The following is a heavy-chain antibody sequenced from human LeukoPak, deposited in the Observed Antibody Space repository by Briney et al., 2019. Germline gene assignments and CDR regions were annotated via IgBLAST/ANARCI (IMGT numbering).Heavy chain of an antibody. CDR1: GYSISSGYY. J-gene: IGHJ4*02. V-gene: IGHV4-38-2*01. CDR3: ARTDWLSTYFDY. Sequence: PSETLSLTCAVSGYSISSGYYWGWIREPPGKGLEWIANIYHSGTTYYNPSLKSRVTISVDTSKNQFSLRLSSVTATDTAVYYCARTDWLSTYFDYWGQGTLVTVSS. CDR2: IYHSGTT. D-gene: IGHD3-9*01.